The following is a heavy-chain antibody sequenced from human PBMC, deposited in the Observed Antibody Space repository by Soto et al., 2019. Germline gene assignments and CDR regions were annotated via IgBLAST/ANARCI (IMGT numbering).Heavy chain of an antibody. D-gene: IGHD3-22*01. CDR2: ISGSGGTK. V-gene: IGHV3-23*01. CDR1: GFTFSTFA. CDR3: AKDGVYYSYGYYYAGRSKTYFGMDV. J-gene: IGHJ6*02. Sequence: PGGTLRLSCAASGFTFSTFAMSWVRQAPGKGMEWVSAISGSGGTKYNADSVKGRFTISRDNTKNTLYLQMNSLRADDTSVYFCAKDGVYYSYGYYYAGRSKTYFGMDVWGLGTTVTVSS.